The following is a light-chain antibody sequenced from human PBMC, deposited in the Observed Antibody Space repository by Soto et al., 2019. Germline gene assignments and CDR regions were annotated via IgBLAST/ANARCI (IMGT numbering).Light chain of an antibody. CDR2: RNS. Sequence: QPVLTQPPSASGTPGQRVTISCSGSSSNIGSNYVYWYQQLPGTVPQLLIYRNSERPSGVPDRFSGSKSGTSASLAISVLRSEDEADYYCAAWDDSLSGVVFGGGTQLTVL. CDR3: AAWDDSLSGVV. V-gene: IGLV1-47*01. J-gene: IGLJ2*01. CDR1: SSNIGSNY.